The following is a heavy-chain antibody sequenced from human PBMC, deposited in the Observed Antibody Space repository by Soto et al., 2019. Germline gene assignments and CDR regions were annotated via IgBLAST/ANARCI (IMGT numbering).Heavy chain of an antibody. J-gene: IGHJ4*02. CDR1: GGSFSGYY. D-gene: IGHD3-10*01. V-gene: IGHV4-34*01. Sequence: SETLSLTCAVYGGSFSGYYWSWIRQPPGKGLEWIGEINHSGSTNYNPSLKSRVTISVDTSKNQFSLKLSSVTAADTAVYYCAREGYYGSGSYRRPPFDYWGQGTLVTVSS. CDR2: INHSGST. CDR3: AREGYYGSGSYRRPPFDY.